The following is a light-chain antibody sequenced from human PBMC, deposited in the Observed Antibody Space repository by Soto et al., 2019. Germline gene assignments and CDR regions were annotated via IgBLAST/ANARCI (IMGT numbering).Light chain of an antibody. CDR2: GDR. Sequence: QSVLTQPPSVSGAPGQKVTISCTGSSSNIGAGYEVHWYQQLPGTAPKLLIYGDRYRPSGVPDRFSGSKSGTSVSLAITGLQAEDEADYHCQSYDSSLSGMVFGGGTKVTVL. CDR1: SSNIGAGYE. J-gene: IGLJ3*02. CDR3: QSYDSSLSGMV. V-gene: IGLV1-40*01.